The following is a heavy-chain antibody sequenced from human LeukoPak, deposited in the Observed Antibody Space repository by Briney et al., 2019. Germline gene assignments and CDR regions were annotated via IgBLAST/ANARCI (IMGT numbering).Heavy chain of an antibody. V-gene: IGHV4-38-2*01. CDR1: GDSISSGYY. J-gene: IGHJ6*03. D-gene: IGHD6-13*01. Sequence: SETLSLTCAVSGDSISSGYYWGWIRQPPGKGLEWIGISYHSGSTYYNPSLKSRVTISVDTSKNQFSLQLSSVTAANTAVSYCASHPMQPYPDDYYYMDVWGKGTTVTVSS. CDR2: SYHSGST. CDR3: ASHPMQPYPDDYYYMDV.